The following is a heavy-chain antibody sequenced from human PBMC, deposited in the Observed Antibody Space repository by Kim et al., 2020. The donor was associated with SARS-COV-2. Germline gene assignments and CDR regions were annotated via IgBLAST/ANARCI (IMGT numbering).Heavy chain of an antibody. D-gene: IGHD6-13*01. Sequence: GGSLRLSCAASGFSFRSYGMHWVRQAPGKGLEWVAVIWHDGNNKYYGVSVKGRFTISRDDSKNTLYLQMFSLRAEDMAVYYCARNFGGRIAASGKYGMDV. J-gene: IGHJ6*01. CDR2: IWHDGNNK. CDR1: GFSFRSYG. CDR3: ARNFGGRIAASGKYGMDV. V-gene: IGHV3-33*01.